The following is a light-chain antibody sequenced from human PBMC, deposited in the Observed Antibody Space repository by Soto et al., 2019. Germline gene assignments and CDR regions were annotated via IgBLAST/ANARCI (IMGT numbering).Light chain of an antibody. Sequence: QSVLTQPPSASASLGASVTLTCTLSSGYSNYYVDWYQQRPGKGPRFVMRVGTGGIVGSKGDGIPDRFSVLGSGLNRYLTIKNIQEEDESDYHCGADHGSGSNFVYVFGTGTKLTVL. J-gene: IGLJ1*01. CDR1: SGYSNYY. V-gene: IGLV9-49*01. CDR3: GADHGSGSNFVYV. CDR2: VGTGGIVG.